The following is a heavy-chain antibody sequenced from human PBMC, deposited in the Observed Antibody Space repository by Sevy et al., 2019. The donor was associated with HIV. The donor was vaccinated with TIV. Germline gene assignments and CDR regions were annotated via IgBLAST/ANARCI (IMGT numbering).Heavy chain of an antibody. CDR3: AKDVVGGHYYIENYYYGMDV. Sequence: GGSLRLSCAVSGTNFGAFAMHWVRQAPGKGLEWVAGLSLQGTNKYYADSLKGRFNISRDNSKDILYLHMKSLRPEDTAINYCAKDVVGGHYYIENYYYGMDVWGLGPTVTVSS. D-gene: IGHD3-10*01. CDR1: GTNFGAFA. V-gene: IGHV3-30*18. CDR2: LSLQGTNK. J-gene: IGHJ6*02.